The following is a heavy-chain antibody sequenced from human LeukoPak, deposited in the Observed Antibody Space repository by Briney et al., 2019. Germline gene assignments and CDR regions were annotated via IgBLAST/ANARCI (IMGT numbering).Heavy chain of an antibody. J-gene: IGHJ3*02. CDR1: GFTFSSYA. CDR2: ISYDGSNK. CDR3: ARGFSARAFVFDI. V-gene: IGHV3-30-3*01. Sequence: RAGGSLRLSCAASGFTFSSYAMHWVRQAPGKGLEWVAVISYDGSNKYYADSVKGRFTISRDNSKNTLYLQMNSLRAEDTAVYYCARGFSARAFVFDIWGQGTMVTVSS. D-gene: IGHD2/OR15-2a*01.